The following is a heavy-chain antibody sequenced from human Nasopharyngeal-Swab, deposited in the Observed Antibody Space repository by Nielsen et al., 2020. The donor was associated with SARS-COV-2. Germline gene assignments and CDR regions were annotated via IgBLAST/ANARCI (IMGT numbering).Heavy chain of an antibody. J-gene: IGHJ4*02. CDR3: SRAENYDDYSSYNYYLDY. CDR1: GFTFRTYI. Sequence: GESLKISCAGSGFTFRTYIMNWVRQTPGKGLEWISSISGDGGYISYADSMKGRFTSSSDNSKRSLYLQMNSLRFDDTAVYYCSRAENYDDYSSYNYYLDYWGQGVLVVVSS. D-gene: IGHD5-12*01. V-gene: IGHV3-21*01. CDR2: ISGDGGYI.